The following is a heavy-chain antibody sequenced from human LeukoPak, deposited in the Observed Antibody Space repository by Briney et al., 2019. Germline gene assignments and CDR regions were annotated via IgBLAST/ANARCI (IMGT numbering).Heavy chain of an antibody. Sequence: SETLSLTCTVSGGPISSYYWSWIRQPPGKGLEWIGYIYYSGSTNYNPSLKSRVTISVDTSKNQFSLKLSSVTAADTAVYYCARVNYLDAFDIWGQGTMVTVSS. CDR3: ARVNYLDAFDI. CDR2: IYYSGST. CDR1: GGPISSYY. D-gene: IGHD1-7*01. V-gene: IGHV4-59*01. J-gene: IGHJ3*02.